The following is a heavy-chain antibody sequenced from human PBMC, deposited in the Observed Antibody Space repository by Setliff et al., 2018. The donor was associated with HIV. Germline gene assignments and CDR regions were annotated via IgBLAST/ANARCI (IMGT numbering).Heavy chain of an antibody. CDR1: GGSISSYY. D-gene: IGHD2-2*01. CDR3: AREECSSTSCFPYYYYYMDV. V-gene: IGHV4-4*07. CDR2: IYTSGST. J-gene: IGHJ6*03. Sequence: PSETLSLTCTVSGGSISSYYWSWIRQPAGKGLEWIGRIYTSGSTNYNPSLKSRVTMPVDTSKNQFSLKLSSVTAADTAVYYCAREECSSTSCFPYYYYYMDVWGKGTTVTVSS.